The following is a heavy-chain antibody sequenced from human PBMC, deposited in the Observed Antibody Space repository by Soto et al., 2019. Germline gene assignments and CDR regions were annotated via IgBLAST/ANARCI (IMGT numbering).Heavy chain of an antibody. CDR2: INHSGST. CDR3: ARGFSIILRYTPGGNAFDY. V-gene: IGHV4-34*01. CDR1: GGSFSGYY. D-gene: IGHD3-9*01. Sequence: KPSETLSLTCAVYGGSFSGYYWSWIRQPPGKGLEWIGEINHSGSTNYNPSLKSRVTISVDTSKNQFSLKLSSVTAADTAVYYCARGFSIILRYTPGGNAFDYWGQGTLVTVSS. J-gene: IGHJ4*02.